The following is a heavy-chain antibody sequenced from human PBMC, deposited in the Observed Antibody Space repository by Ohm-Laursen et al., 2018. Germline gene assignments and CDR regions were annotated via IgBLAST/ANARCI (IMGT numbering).Heavy chain of an antibody. V-gene: IGHV3-7*01. CDR2: IKQDGSEK. D-gene: IGHD6-19*01. CDR3: ARGGWVEY. J-gene: IGHJ4*02. Sequence: SLRLSCTASGFTFSSYWMSWVRQAPGKGLGWVANIKQDGSEKHYVDSVKGRFTISRDNAKNSLYMQMNSLRAEDTAMYYCARGGWVEYWGQGTLVTVSS. CDR1: GFTFSSYW.